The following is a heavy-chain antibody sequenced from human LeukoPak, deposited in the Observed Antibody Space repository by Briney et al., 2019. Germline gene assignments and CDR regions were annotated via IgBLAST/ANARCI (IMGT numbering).Heavy chain of an antibody. CDR1: GGTFSSYA. D-gene: IGHD5-24*01. J-gene: IGHJ4*02. CDR3: ARDRDGYNYFFDY. CDR2: IIPIFGTA. Sequence: EASVKVSCKASGGTFSSYAISWVRQAPGQGLEWMGGIIPIFGTANYAQKFQGRVTITTDESTSTAYMELSRLRSEDTAVYYCARDRDGYNYFFDYWGQGTLVTVSS. V-gene: IGHV1-69*05.